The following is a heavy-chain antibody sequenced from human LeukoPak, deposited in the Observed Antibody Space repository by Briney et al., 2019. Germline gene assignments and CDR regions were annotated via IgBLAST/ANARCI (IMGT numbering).Heavy chain of an antibody. Sequence: GGSLRLSCAASGFTFSSYSMNWVRQAPGKGLEWVSYISSINSIRYYADSVKGRFTISRDNSKNTLYLQMNSPRAEDTAVYYCAKANAMTTVANFDYWGQGTLVTVSS. CDR1: GFTFSSYS. D-gene: IGHD4-17*01. J-gene: IGHJ4*02. V-gene: IGHV3-48*01. CDR3: AKANAMTTVANFDY. CDR2: ISSINSIR.